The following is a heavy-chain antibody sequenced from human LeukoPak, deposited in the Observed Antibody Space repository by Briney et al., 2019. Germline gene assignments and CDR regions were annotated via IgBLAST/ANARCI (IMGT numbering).Heavy chain of an antibody. CDR2: IYYSGST. D-gene: IGHD3-9*01. V-gene: IGHV4-59*12. Sequence: PSETLSLTCTVSGGSISSYYWSWIRQPPGKGLEWIGYIYYSGSTNYNPSLKSRVTISVDTSKNQFSLKLSSVTAADTAVYYCAILRYFDWSDPYNWFDPWGQGTLVTVSS. CDR1: GGSISSYY. CDR3: AILRYFDWSDPYNWFDP. J-gene: IGHJ5*02.